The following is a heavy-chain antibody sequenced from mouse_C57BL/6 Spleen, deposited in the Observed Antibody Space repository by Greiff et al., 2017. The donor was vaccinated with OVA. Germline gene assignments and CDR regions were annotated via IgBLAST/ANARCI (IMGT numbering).Heavy chain of an antibody. CDR3: ASQLRLGDYFDY. V-gene: IGHV1-53*01. CDR2: INPSNGGT. J-gene: IGHJ2*01. CDR1: GYTFTSYW. Sequence: QVQLQQPGTELVKPGASVKLSCKASGYTFTSYWMHWVKQRPGQGLEWIGNINPSNGGTNYNEKFKSKATLTVDKSSRTAYMQLSSLTSEDSAVYYCASQLRLGDYFDYWGQGTTLTVSS. D-gene: IGHD3-2*02.